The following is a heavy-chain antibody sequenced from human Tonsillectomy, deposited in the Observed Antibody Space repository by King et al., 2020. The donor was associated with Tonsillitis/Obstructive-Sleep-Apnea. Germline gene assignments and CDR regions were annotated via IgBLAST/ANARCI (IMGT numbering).Heavy chain of an antibody. CDR1: GFTFSSYA. D-gene: IGHD6-13*01. J-gene: IGHJ4*02. V-gene: IGHV3-30*04. CDR3: ARDPYSSSGYDY. CDR2: ISYDGSNK. Sequence: VQLVESGGGVVQPGRSLRLSCAASGFTFSSYAMHWVRQAPGKGLEWVAVISYDGSNKYYADSVKGRFTISRDNSKNTLYLQMNSLRAEDTAVYYCARDPYSSSGYDYWGQGTLVTVSS.